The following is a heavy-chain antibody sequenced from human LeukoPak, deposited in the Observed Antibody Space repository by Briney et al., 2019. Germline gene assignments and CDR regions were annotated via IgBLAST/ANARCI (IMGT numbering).Heavy chain of an antibody. CDR2: IIPIFGTA. J-gene: IGHJ1*01. CDR1: GGTFSSYA. V-gene: IGHV1-69*13. Sequence: SVKVSCKASGGTFSSYAISWVRQAPGQGLEWMGGIIPIFGTANYAQKFQGRVTITADESTSTAYMELSSLRSEDTAVYYCATDPGYGGTEYFQHWGQGTLVTVS. D-gene: IGHD4-23*01. CDR3: ATDPGYGGTEYFQH.